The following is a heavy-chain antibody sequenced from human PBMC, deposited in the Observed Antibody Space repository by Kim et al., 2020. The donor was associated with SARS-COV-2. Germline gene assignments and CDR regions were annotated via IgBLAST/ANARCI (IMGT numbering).Heavy chain of an antibody. J-gene: IGHJ4*02. V-gene: IGHV3-21*01. Sequence: GGSLRLSCAASGFTFSSYSMNWVRQAPGKGLEWVSSISSSSSYIYYADSVKGRFTISRDNAKNSLYLQMNSLRAEDTAVYYCARDPRATVVMGPSWGQGTLVTVSS. CDR2: ISSSSSYI. CDR1: GFTFSSYS. D-gene: IGHD4-17*01. CDR3: ARDPRATVVMGPS.